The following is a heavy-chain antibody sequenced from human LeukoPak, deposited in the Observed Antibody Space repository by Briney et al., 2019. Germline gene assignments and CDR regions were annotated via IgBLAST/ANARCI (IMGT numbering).Heavy chain of an antibody. CDR3: AKAYCGTDCPPDY. CDR2: ISWNRGKT. V-gene: IGHV3-9*01. CDR1: GFTFDDYG. Sequence: QTGGSLRLSCAASGFTFDDYGMHWVRQTPGKGLEWVSGISWNRGKTGYADSVKGRFTISRDNAKNSLYLQMNSQRTEDTALYYCAKAYCGTDCPPDYWGQGTLATVSS. D-gene: IGHD2-21*01. J-gene: IGHJ4*02.